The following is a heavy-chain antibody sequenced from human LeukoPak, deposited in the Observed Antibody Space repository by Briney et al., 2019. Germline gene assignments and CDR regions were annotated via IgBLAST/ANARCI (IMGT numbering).Heavy chain of an antibody. CDR2: ISGSGGST. CDR3: AKDMIYGSGSYYNPIFDY. Sequence: PGGSLRLSCAASGFTFSSYAMSWVRQAPGKGLEWVSAISGSGGSTYYADSVKGRFTISRDNSKNTLYLQMNSPRAEDTAVYYCAKDMIYGSGSYYNPIFDYWGQGTLVTVSS. D-gene: IGHD3-10*01. J-gene: IGHJ4*02. CDR1: GFTFSSYA. V-gene: IGHV3-23*01.